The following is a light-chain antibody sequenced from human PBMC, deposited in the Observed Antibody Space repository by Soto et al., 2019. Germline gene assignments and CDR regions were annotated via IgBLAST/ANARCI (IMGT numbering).Light chain of an antibody. V-gene: IGKV3-11*01. CDR1: QSVSSN. Sequence: EIVITQSPATLAVSPGERATLSCRASQSVSSNLAWYQQKPGQAPRLLIYAASTRATGIPARFSGSGSGTDFTLTISSLEPEDFAVYYCQQRSNWPRTFGQGTKVDI. CDR3: QQRSNWPRT. CDR2: AAS. J-gene: IGKJ1*01.